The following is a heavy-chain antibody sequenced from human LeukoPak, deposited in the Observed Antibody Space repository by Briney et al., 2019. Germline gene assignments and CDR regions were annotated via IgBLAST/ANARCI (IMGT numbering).Heavy chain of an antibody. CDR2: ISSSSSYI. J-gene: IGHJ3*02. Sequence: GGSLRLSCAASGFTFSSYAMNWVRQAPGKGLEWVSSISSSSSYIYYADSVKGRFTISRDNAKNSLYLQMNSLRAEDTAVYYCARAPELRFSGPSRLAFDIWGQGTMVTVSS. CDR1: GFTFSSYA. CDR3: ARAPELRFSGPSRLAFDI. V-gene: IGHV3-21*01. D-gene: IGHD3-3*01.